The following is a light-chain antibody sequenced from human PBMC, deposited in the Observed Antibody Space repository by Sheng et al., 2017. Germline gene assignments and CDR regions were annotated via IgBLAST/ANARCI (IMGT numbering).Light chain of an antibody. CDR1: QSVGYY. CDR2: DAS. J-gene: IGKJ2*01. V-gene: IGKV3-11*01. Sequence: EIVLTQSPATLSLSPGERATLSCRASQSVGYYLAWYQLKPGQAPRLLIYDASNRASGIPARFSGSGSGTDFTLTISSLEPEDFAVYFCQQRRNWPPYTFGQGTKLEL. CDR3: QQRRNWPPYT.